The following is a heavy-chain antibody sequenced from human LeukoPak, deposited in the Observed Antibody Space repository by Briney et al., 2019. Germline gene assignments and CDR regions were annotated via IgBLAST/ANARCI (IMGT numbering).Heavy chain of an antibody. V-gene: IGHV3-72*01. J-gene: IGHJ5*02. Sequence: GGSLRLSCAASGFTFSDHYMDWVRQAPGKGLEWVGRTRNKANSYTTEYAASVKGRFTISRDDSKNSSYLRMNSLKTEDTAVYYCASLYGSGKRWVDPWGQGTLVTVSS. CDR1: GFTFSDHY. CDR3: ASLYGSGKRWVDP. CDR2: TRNKANSYTT. D-gene: IGHD3-10*01.